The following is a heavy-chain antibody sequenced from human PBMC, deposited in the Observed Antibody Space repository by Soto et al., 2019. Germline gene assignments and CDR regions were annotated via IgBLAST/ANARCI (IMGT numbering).Heavy chain of an antibody. J-gene: IGHJ6*02. Sequence: QVQLQESGPGLVKPSQTLSLTCTVSGGSISSGDYYWSWIRQPPGKGLEWIGYIYYSGSTYYNPSLESRFTISVDTSKNQFSLMLSSVTAADTAVYYCARDIGLPGKYYYGMDVWGQGTTVTVSS. D-gene: IGHD2-21*02. CDR1: GGSISSGDYY. CDR2: IYYSGST. V-gene: IGHV4-30-4*01. CDR3: ARDIGLPGKYYYGMDV.